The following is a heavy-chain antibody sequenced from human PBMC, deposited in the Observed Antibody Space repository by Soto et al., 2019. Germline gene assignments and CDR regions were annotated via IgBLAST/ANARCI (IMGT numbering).Heavy chain of an antibody. Sequence: GGSLRLSCAASGFTFSSYAMSWVRQAPGKGLEWVSAISGSGGSTYYADSVKGRFTISRDNSKNTLYLQMNSLRAEDTAVYYCARGIVVVPAAIVDWGQGTLVTVSS. CDR3: ARGIVVVPAAIVD. CDR1: GFTFSSYA. J-gene: IGHJ4*02. V-gene: IGHV3-23*01. D-gene: IGHD2-2*01. CDR2: ISGSGGST.